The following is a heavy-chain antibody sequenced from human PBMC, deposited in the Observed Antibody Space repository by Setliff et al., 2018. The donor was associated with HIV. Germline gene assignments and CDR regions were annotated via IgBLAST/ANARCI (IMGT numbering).Heavy chain of an antibody. V-gene: IGHV3-48*03. CDR1: GFIFDTYP. J-gene: IGHJ4*01. D-gene: IGHD6-13*01. CDR2: IKADGGTM. CDR3: ARGGASSLPLDY. Sequence: GGSLRLSCAASGFIFDTYPMNWVRQAPGKGLEWVSYIKADGGTMYDADSVVGRFTISRDNAKNSLYLQMNSLRADDTAIYYCARGGASSLPLDYWGHGTLVTVSS.